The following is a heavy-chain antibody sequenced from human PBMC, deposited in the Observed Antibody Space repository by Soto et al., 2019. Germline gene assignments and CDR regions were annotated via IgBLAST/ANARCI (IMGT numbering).Heavy chain of an antibody. D-gene: IGHD2-15*01. V-gene: IGHV5-51*01. CDR1: GYSFTSYW. J-gene: IGHJ6*03. Sequence: RGESLKISCKGSGYSFTSYWIGWVRQMPGKGLEWMGIIYPGDSDTRYSPSFQGQVTISADKSISTAYLQWSSLKASDTAMYYCASNGGYCSGGSCSHYYYYYYMDVWGKGTTVTVSS. CDR2: IYPGDSDT. CDR3: ASNGGYCSGGSCSHYYYYYYMDV.